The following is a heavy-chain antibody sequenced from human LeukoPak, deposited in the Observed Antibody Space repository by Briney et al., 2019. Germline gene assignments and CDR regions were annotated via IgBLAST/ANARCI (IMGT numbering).Heavy chain of an antibody. J-gene: IGHJ1*01. V-gene: IGHV3-30-3*01. Sequence: PGRSLRLSCAASGFTFSSYAMHWVRQAPGKGLEWVAVISYDGSNKYYADSVKGRYTISIDNSKNTLYLQMNSLRAEDTAVYYCARPYDSSGYYSGEYFQHWGQGTLVTVSS. CDR3: ARPYDSSGYYSGEYFQH. D-gene: IGHD3-22*01. CDR1: GFTFSSYA. CDR2: ISYDGSNK.